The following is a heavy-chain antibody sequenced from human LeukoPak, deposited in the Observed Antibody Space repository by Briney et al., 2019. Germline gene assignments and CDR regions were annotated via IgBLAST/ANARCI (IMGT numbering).Heavy chain of an antibody. D-gene: IGHD2-15*01. CDR3: AKGDCSGGSCYPSD. V-gene: IGHV3-30*18. J-gene: IGHJ4*02. CDR2: ISYDGSNK. CDR1: GFTFSSYG. Sequence: GGSLRLSCAASGFTFSSYGMHWVRQAPGKGLEWVAVISYDGSNKYYADSVKGRFTISRDNSKNTLYPQMNSLRAEDTAVYYCAKGDCSGGSCYPSDWGQGTLVTVSS.